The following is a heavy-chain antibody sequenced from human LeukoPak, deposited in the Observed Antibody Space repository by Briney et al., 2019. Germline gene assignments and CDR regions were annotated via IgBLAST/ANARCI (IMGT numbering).Heavy chain of an antibody. D-gene: IGHD6-13*01. J-gene: IGHJ6*03. Sequence: ASVKVSCKASGYTFTSYGISWVRQAPGQGLEWMGWISAYNGNTNYAQKLQGRVTMTTDTSTSTAYMELRSPRSDDTAVYYCARVTAAAGPTFYYYYYMDVWGKGTTVTVSS. CDR1: GYTFTSYG. CDR3: ARVTAAAGPTFYYYYYMDV. V-gene: IGHV1-18*01. CDR2: ISAYNGNT.